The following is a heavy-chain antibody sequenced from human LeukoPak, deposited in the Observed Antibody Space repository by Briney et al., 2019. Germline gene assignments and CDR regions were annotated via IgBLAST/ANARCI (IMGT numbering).Heavy chain of an antibody. Sequence: ASVKVSCKASGYTFSSYGISWVRQAPGQGLEWMGWISNYNGNTNYAQKLQGRVTMTKDTSTWTAYMDLRSLTSDDTAVYYCARDGLSGYPYYFDYWGQGTLVTVSS. D-gene: IGHD3-22*01. CDR3: ARDGLSGYPYYFDY. J-gene: IGHJ4*02. CDR1: GYTFSSYG. CDR2: ISNYNGNT. V-gene: IGHV1-18*01.